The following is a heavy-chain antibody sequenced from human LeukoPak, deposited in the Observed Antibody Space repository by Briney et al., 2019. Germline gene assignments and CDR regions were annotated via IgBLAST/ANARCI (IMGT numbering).Heavy chain of an antibody. CDR3: ARARLGYCSGGSCYSLGY. CDR1: GYTFTSYY. Sequence: GASVKVSCKASGYTFTSYYMHWVRQAPGQGLEWMGIINPSGGSTSYAQKFQGRVTMTRDTSISTAYMELSRLRSDDTAVYYCARARLGYCSGGSCYSLGYWGQGTLVTVSS. CDR2: INPSGGST. J-gene: IGHJ4*02. D-gene: IGHD2-15*01. V-gene: IGHV1-46*01.